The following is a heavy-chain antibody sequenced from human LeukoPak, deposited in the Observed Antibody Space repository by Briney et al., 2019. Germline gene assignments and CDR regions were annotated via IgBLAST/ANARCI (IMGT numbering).Heavy chain of an antibody. J-gene: IGHJ6*02. CDR3: ARLVVPAAIPSYYYGMDV. CDR2: IYYSGST. D-gene: IGHD2-2*02. Sequence: SQTPSLTCAVSGGSISSGGYYWSWIRQHPGKGLEWIGYIYYSGSTYYNPSLKSRVTISVDTSKNQFSLKLSSVTAADTAVYYCARLVVPAAIPSYYYGMDVWGQGTTVTVSS. CDR1: GGSISSGGYY. V-gene: IGHV4-31*11.